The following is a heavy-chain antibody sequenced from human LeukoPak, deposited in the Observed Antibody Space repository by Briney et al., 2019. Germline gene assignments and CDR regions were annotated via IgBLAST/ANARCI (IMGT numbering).Heavy chain of an antibody. J-gene: IGHJ5*02. CDR3: AREGDTAIVTSNNWFDP. CDR1: GGTFSSYT. Sequence: VASVKVSCKASGGTFSSYTISWVRQAPGQGLEWMGRIIPILGIANYAQKFQGRVTITADKSTSTAYMELSSLRSEDTAVYYCAREGDTAIVTSNNWFDPWGQGTLVTVSS. CDR2: IIPILGIA. V-gene: IGHV1-69*04. D-gene: IGHD5-18*01.